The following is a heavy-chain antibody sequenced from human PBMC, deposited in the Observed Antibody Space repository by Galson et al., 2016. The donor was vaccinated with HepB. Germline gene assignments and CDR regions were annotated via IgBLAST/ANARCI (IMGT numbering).Heavy chain of an antibody. D-gene: IGHD3-10*01. J-gene: IGHJ4*02. Sequence: SLRLSCAASGFIVSSNYMNWVRQAPGKGLEWVSVIYSGGGTHYADSVKGRFTISRDSSKNTMYLQMNSLTAEDTAVYYWPRGSGSYYGYYFEYWGQGILVTVSS. CDR2: IYSGGGT. CDR1: GFIVSSNY. CDR3: PRGSGSYYGYYFEY. V-gene: IGHV3-53*01.